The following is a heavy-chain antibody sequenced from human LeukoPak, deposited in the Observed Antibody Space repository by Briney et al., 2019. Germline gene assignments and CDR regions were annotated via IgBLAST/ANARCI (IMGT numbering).Heavy chain of an antibody. CDR2: ISSSSSTI. Sequence: PGGSLRLSCAASGFTFSSYSMNWVRQAPGKGLEWVSYISSSSSTIYYADSVKGRFTISRDNAKNSLYLQMNSLRAEGTAVYYCARDQRYFDWLMAYWGQGTLVTVSS. CDR1: GFTFSSYS. V-gene: IGHV3-48*04. D-gene: IGHD3-9*01. CDR3: ARDQRYFDWLMAY. J-gene: IGHJ4*02.